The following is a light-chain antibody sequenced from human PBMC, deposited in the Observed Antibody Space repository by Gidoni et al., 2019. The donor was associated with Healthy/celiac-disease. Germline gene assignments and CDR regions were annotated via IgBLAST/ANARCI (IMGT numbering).Light chain of an antibody. CDR1: SSDVGGYNY. Sequence: QSALTPPASVSGSPGQSITISCTGTSSDVGGYNYVSWYQQHPGKDPKLMIYEVSNRPSGVSNRFSGSKSGNTASLTISGLQAEDEADYYCSSYTSSSTLDVFGTGTKVTVL. V-gene: IGLV2-14*01. J-gene: IGLJ1*01. CDR3: SSYTSSSTLDV. CDR2: EVS.